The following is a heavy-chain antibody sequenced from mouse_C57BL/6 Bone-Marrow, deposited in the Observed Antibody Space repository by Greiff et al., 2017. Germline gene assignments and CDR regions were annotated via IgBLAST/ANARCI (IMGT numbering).Heavy chain of an antibody. CDR3: ARESSPYYFDY. D-gene: IGHD1-1*01. J-gene: IGHJ2*01. CDR2: IYPGSGNT. Sequence: VQLQQSGAELVRPGASVKLSCKASGYTFTDYYINWVKQRPGQGLEWIARIYPGSGNTYYNEKFKGKATLTAEKSSSTAYMQLSSLTSEDSAVYFCARESSPYYFDYWGQGTTLTVSS. V-gene: IGHV1-76*01. CDR1: GYTFTDYY.